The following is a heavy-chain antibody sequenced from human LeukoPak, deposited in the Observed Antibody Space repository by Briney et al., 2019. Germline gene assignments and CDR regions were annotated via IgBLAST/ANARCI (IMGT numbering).Heavy chain of an antibody. CDR3: TRSVRNGHIDY. CDR1: GYTFTNYD. CDR2: MNPNNGST. Sequence: GASVKVSCKTSGYTFTNYDINWVRQATGQGLEWVGWMNPNNGSTGYAQKFQGRVTMTRATSISTAYMELSSLTFEDTAVYYCTRSVRNGHIDYWGQGTLVTASS. D-gene: IGHD2-21*01. V-gene: IGHV1-8*02. J-gene: IGHJ4*02.